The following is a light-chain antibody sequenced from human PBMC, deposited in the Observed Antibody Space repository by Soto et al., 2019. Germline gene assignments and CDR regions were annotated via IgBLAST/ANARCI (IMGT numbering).Light chain of an antibody. Sequence: QSALTQPASVSGSPEQSITISCTGTSSDIGDYNYVSWYQQHPGKAPKLIIYGVTNRPSGISNRFSGSKSGNTASLTISGLQTEDEADYYCSSYTSTNPLVFGGGTKLTVL. CDR2: GVT. J-gene: IGLJ2*01. V-gene: IGLV2-14*03. CDR3: SSYTSTNPLV. CDR1: SSDIGDYNY.